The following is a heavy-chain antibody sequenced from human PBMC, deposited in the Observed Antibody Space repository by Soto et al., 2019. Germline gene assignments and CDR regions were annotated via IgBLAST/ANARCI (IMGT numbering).Heavy chain of an antibody. D-gene: IGHD1-26*01. CDR3: ARVTATTRRDYYYGMDV. Sequence: GGSLRLSCAASGFTFSSYGMHWVRQAPGKGLEWVAVIWYDGSNKYYADSVKGRFTISRDNSKNTLYLQMNSLRAEDTAVYYCARVTATTRRDYYYGMDVWGQGTTVTVSS. J-gene: IGHJ6*02. CDR2: IWYDGSNK. CDR1: GFTFSSYG. V-gene: IGHV3-33*01.